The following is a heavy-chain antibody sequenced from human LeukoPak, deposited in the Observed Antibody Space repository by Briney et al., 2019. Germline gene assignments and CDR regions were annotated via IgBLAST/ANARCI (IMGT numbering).Heavy chain of an antibody. CDR3: ATLPAAMKFSIDY. Sequence: ASVKVSCXVSGYTLTELSMHWVRQALGKGLEWMAGFDPEDGETIYAQKLQGRVTMTEDTSTDTAYMELSSLRSEDTAVYYCATLPAAMKFSIDYWGQGTLVTVSS. V-gene: IGHV1-24*01. CDR2: FDPEDGET. D-gene: IGHD2-2*01. J-gene: IGHJ4*02. CDR1: GYTLTELS.